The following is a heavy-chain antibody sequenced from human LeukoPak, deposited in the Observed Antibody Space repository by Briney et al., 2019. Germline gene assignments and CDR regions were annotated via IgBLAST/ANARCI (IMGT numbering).Heavy chain of an antibody. V-gene: IGHV3-15*01. D-gene: IGHD3-16*01. CDR1: GFTFNNAW. CDR3: TTLNAAPLRDY. J-gene: IGHJ4*02. Sequence: PGGSLRLSCAVSGFTFNNAWMSWVRQAPGKGLEWVGRIKNKADGGTTDYAAPVKGRFTISRDDSKNMLYLQMNSLKTEDTAVYYCTTLNAAPLRDYWGQGTLVTVSA. CDR2: IKNKADGGTT.